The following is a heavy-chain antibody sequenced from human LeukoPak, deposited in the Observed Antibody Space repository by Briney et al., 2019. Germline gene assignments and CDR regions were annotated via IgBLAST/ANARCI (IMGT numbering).Heavy chain of an antibody. V-gene: IGHV3-23*01. CDR3: AKTGPRSGSLYYFDY. CDR1: GFTFSSYA. CDR2: ISGSGGST. J-gene: IGHJ4*02. D-gene: IGHD1-26*01. Sequence: GGSLRLSCAASGFTFSSYAMSWVRQAPGKGLEWVSAISGSGGSTYYTDSVKGRFIISRDNSKNTLYLQTNSLRAEDTAVYYCAKTGPRSGSLYYFDYWGQGTLVTVSS.